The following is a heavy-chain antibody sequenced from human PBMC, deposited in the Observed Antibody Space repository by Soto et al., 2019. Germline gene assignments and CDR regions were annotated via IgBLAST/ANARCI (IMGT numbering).Heavy chain of an antibody. CDR2: ISHDGFSQ. CDR3: AKDWGSSGWFNWFDS. V-gene: IGHV3-30*18. J-gene: IGHJ5*01. Sequence: QVQLVESGGGVVQPGTSLRLSCVVSGFTLSNTGVHWVRQAPGKGLDWVAMISHDGFSQHYVDSVRGRFTISRDNSKNTLYLQMDSLRPEDTSVYYCAKDWGSSGWFNWFDSWGQGTLVIVSS. D-gene: IGHD6-13*01. CDR1: GFTLSNTG.